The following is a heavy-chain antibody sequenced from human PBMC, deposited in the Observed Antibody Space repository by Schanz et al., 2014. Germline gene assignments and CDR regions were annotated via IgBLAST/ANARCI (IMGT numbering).Heavy chain of an antibody. D-gene: IGHD2-2*01. CDR2: INTKTGNP. CDR1: GYSFSTYA. J-gene: IGHJ4*02. V-gene: IGHV7-4-1*02. CDR3: ARGYSAGTSCPIFDY. Sequence: QVHLVQSESELKNPGASVKVSCKTSGYSFSTYAMNWVRQAPGQGLEWMGWINTKTGNPTYAQGFTGRFVFSLDTXXXXXHLQITTLKXXXXXXXXCARGYSAGTSCPIFDYWGQGTLVTVSS.